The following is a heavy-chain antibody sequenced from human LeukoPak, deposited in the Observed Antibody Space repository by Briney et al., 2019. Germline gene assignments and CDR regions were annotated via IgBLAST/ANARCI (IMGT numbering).Heavy chain of an antibody. Sequence: GGSLRLSCTASGFTFSNAWMSWVRQAPGKGLEWVGRIKSKTDGGTTDYAAPGKGRFTISRDDSKNTLYLQMNSLKAEDTAVYYCAKDHQLWSSGGFDYWGQGTLVTVSS. J-gene: IGHJ4*02. CDR2: IKSKTDGGTT. D-gene: IGHD5-18*01. CDR1: GFTFSNAW. CDR3: AKDHQLWSSGGFDY. V-gene: IGHV3-15*01.